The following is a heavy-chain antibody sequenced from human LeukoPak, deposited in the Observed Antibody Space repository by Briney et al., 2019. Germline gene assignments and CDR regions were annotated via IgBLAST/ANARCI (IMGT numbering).Heavy chain of an antibody. Sequence: SVKVSCKASGGTFSSYAISWVRQAPGQGLEWMGGIIPISGTANYAQKFQGRVTMTTDTSTSTAYMELRSLRSDDTAVYYCARVEPSKMTTQYYFDYWGQGTLVTVSS. V-gene: IGHV1-69*05. CDR1: GGTFSSYA. J-gene: IGHJ4*02. CDR3: ARVEPSKMTTQYYFDY. CDR2: IIPISGTA. D-gene: IGHD4-17*01.